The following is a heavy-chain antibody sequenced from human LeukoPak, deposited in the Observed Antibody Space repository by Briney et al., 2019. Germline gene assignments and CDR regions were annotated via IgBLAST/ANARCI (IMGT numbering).Heavy chain of an antibody. V-gene: IGHV4-59*01. CDR1: GGSISEYY. J-gene: IGHJ4*02. CDR3: ARGRRELKYGPDY. CDR2: IYRSGSS. D-gene: IGHD2/OR15-2a*01. Sequence: SETLSLTCTVSGGSISEYYWSWIRQPPGKGLEYIGFIYRSGSSNYNPSLKSRVTMSVDTSKNQFSLKLSSVTAADTAVYYCARGRRELKYGPDYWGQGTVVTVSS.